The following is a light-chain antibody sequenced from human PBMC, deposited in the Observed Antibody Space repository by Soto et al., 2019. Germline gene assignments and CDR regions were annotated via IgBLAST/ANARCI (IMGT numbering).Light chain of an antibody. CDR3: SSYKSISTLYV. Sequence: QSALTQPASVSGSPGQSITISCTGTNXDVGGYNYVSWYQQHPGKAPELMIYEVSHRPSGVSNRFSGSKSDNTASLTISGLQAEDEADYYCSSYKSISTLYVFGTGTRSPS. CDR2: EVS. CDR1: NXDVGGYNY. V-gene: IGLV2-14*01. J-gene: IGLJ1*01.